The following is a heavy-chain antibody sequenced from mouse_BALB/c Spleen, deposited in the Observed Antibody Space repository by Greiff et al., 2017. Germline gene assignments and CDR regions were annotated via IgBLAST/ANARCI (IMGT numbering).Heavy chain of an antibody. V-gene: IGHV1S127*01. CDR3: TRTTATLYYAMDY. J-gene: IGHJ4*01. CDR2: IDPSDSYT. Sequence: QVQLKQPGAELVKPGASVKMSCKASGYTFTSYWMYWVKQRPGQGLEWIGTIDPSDSYTSYNQKFKGKATLTVDTSSSTAYMQLSSLTSEDSAVYYCTRTTATLYYAMDYWGQGTSVTVSS. CDR1: GYTFTSYW. D-gene: IGHD1-2*01.